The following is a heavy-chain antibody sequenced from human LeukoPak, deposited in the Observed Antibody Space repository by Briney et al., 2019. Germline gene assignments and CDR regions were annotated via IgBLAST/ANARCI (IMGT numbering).Heavy chain of an antibody. CDR1: VATFCSSV. J-gene: IGHJ4*02. Sequence: SVKLSCKSSVATFCSSVISWVRQAPRQGLEWMGGWMASFGAGNYAQKFQGRVTITADKSTSTAYMELSRLRSEDTAAYHCPRRAPSDILTGYWFDYWGQGPLVTVSS. CDR2: WMASFGAG. D-gene: IGHD3-9*01. V-gene: IGHV1-69*06. CDR3: PRRAPSDILTGYWFDY.